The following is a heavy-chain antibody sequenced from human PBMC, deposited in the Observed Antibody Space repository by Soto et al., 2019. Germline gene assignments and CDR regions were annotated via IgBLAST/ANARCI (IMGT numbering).Heavy chain of an antibody. CDR1: GYTFNIYA. CDR2: MNAGNGNT. V-gene: IGHV1-3*01. D-gene: IGHD2-21*01. Sequence: QVRLEQSGADVKTPGASVKVSCQASGYTFNIYAIHWVRQAPGQRPEWMGWMNAGNGNTEYSPKFHGRVTMTRDRYARAAYMELRGLTSEDTAVYYCARDCTYCVGDTGRDAFVIWGQGTMVT. J-gene: IGHJ3*02. CDR3: ARDCTYCVGDTGRDAFVI.